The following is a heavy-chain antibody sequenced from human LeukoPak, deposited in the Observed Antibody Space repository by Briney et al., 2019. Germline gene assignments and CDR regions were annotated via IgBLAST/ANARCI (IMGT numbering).Heavy chain of an antibody. CDR3: ARKLRYFDWLVGSQYWFDP. D-gene: IGHD3-9*01. Sequence: ASVKVSCKASGYTFTSYDINWVRQATGQGLEWMGWMNPNSGNTGYAQKFQGRVTMTRNTSISTAYMELSSLRSEDTAVYYCARKLRYFDWLVGSQYWFDPWGQGTLVTVSS. J-gene: IGHJ5*02. CDR1: GYTFTSYD. V-gene: IGHV1-8*01. CDR2: MNPNSGNT.